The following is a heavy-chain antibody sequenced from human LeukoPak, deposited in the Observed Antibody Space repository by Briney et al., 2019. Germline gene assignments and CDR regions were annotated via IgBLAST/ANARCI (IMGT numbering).Heavy chain of an antibody. V-gene: IGHV4-39*01. J-gene: IGHJ3*02. CDR3: AGTYYYDSSCYSGTYHAFDI. D-gene: IGHD3-22*01. CDR2: IYYSGST. CDR1: GGSISSSSYY. Sequence: SETLSLTCTVSGGSISSSSYYWGWIRQPPGKGLEWIVRIYYSGSTYYNPSVKGRVTISVDTSKNQFSLKLSSVTAADTAVYYCAGTYYYDSSCYSGTYHAFDIWGQGTMVTVSS.